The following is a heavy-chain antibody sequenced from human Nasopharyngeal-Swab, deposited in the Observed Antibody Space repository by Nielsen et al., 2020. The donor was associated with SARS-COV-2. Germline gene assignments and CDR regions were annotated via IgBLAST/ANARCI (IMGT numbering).Heavy chain of an antibody. V-gene: IGHV1-8*01. CDR2: MNPNSGNT. CDR1: GYTFTSYD. D-gene: IGHD3-10*01. Sequence: ASVKVSCKASGYTFTSYDINWVRQATGQGLEWMRWMNPNSGNTGYAQKFQGRVTMTRNTSISTAYMGLSSLRSEDTAVYYCARERMVRGQISTYGMDVWGQGTTVTVSS. J-gene: IGHJ6*02. CDR3: ARERMVRGQISTYGMDV.